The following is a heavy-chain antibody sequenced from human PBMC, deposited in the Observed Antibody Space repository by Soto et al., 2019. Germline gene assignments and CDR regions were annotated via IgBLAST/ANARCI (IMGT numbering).Heavy chain of an antibody. CDR3: AREGSWPYYYYGMDV. CDR1: GYTFTTYG. CDR2: ISAYNGDT. D-gene: IGHD6-13*01. J-gene: IGHJ6*02. Sequence: QVQLVQSGDEVKKPGASVKVSCKASGYTFTTYGISWVRQAPGQGLEWMGWISAYNGDTKYAQNVQDRVSMTTDTPTSTAYMELGSLRSDDTAVYYCAREGSWPYYYYGMDVWGQGTTVTVSS. V-gene: IGHV1-18*01.